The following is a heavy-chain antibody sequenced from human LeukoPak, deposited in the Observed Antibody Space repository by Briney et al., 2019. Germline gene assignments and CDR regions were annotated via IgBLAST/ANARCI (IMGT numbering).Heavy chain of an antibody. CDR3: ARGPGVVVINYFDY. Sequence: GGSLRLSCAASGFTFSSYAMHWVRQAPGKGLEWVAVISYDGSNKYYADSVKGRFTIYRDNSKNTLYLQMNSLRAEDTAVYYCARGPGVVVINYFDYWGQGTLVTVSS. CDR1: GFTFSSYA. J-gene: IGHJ4*02. V-gene: IGHV3-30-3*01. CDR2: ISYDGSNK. D-gene: IGHD3-22*01.